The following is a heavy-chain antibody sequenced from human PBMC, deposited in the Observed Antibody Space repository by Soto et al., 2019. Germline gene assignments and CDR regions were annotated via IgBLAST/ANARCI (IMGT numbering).Heavy chain of an antibody. D-gene: IGHD6-19*01. V-gene: IGHV4-59*01. CDR1: GGSISSYY. CDR3: ARGKYSSGWS. Sequence: SETLSLTCTVSGGSISSYYWSWIRQPPGKGLEWIGYIYYSGSTNYNPSLKSRVTISVDTSKNQFSPKLSSVTAADTAVYYCARGKYSSGWSWGQGTLVTVSS. CDR2: IYYSGST. J-gene: IGHJ5*02.